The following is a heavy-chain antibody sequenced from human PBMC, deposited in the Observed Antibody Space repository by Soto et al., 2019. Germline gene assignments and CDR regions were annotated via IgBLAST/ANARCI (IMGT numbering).Heavy chain of an antibody. CDR3: AKGANIVVVTGPDY. CDR1: GFTFSNYG. V-gene: IGHV3-30*18. D-gene: IGHD2-21*02. CDR2: ISYDGSNK. J-gene: IGHJ4*02. Sequence: QVQLVESGGGVVQPGRSLRLSCAASGFTFSNYGMHWVRQAPGKGLEWVAVISYDGSNKYYADSVKGRFTISRDNSRNTLYLQMNSVIAEDTAVYYCAKGANIVVVTGPDYWGQGTLVTVSS.